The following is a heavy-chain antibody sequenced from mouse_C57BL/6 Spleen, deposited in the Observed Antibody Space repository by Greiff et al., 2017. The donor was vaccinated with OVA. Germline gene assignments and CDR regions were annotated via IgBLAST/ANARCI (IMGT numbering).Heavy chain of an antibody. V-gene: IGHV1-69*01. CDR3: ARGDPPVAY. Sequence: QVQLQQPGAELVMPGASVKLSCKASGYTFTSYWMHWVKQRPGHGLEWIGEIDPSDSYTNYNQKFKGKSTLTVDKSSSTTYMQLSSLTSEGSAVYYCARGDPPVAYWGQGTLVTVSA. CDR1: GYTFTSYW. J-gene: IGHJ3*01. D-gene: IGHD3-3*01. CDR2: IDPSDSYT.